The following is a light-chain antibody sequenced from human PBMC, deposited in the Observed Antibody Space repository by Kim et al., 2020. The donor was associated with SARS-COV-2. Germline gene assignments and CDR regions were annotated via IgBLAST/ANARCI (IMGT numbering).Light chain of an antibody. J-gene: IGLJ2*01. CDR2: SND. CDR3: ASWDDGLSGPV. CDR1: NT. Sequence: NTVNWYQQLPETPPRLLIYSNDKRPSGVPGRFSGSRSGTSASLAISGLQSDDEADYFCASWDDGLSGPVFGGGTQLTV. V-gene: IGLV1-44*01.